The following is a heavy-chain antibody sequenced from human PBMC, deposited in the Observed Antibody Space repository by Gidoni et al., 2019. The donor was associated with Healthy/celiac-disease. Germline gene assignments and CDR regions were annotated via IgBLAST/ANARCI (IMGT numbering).Heavy chain of an antibody. Sequence: QVQLQQWGAGLLKPSETLSLTCAVYGGSFSGYSWSWIRQPPGKGLEWIGEINHSGSTNYNPSLKSRVTISVDTSKNQFSLKLSAVTAADTAVYYCARGNDGGFDYWGQGTLVTVSS. J-gene: IGHJ4*02. CDR3: ARGNDGGFDY. V-gene: IGHV4-34*01. D-gene: IGHD1-1*01. CDR2: INHSGST. CDR1: GGSFSGYS.